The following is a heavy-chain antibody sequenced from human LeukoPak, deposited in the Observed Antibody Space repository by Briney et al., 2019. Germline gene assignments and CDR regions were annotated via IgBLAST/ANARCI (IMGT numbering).Heavy chain of an antibody. Sequence: GGSMILSCAASVFYFSSNSMGWVRQAPWKGLEWVSSIVVSGGRTYYADSVKGRFTISRDNSKNTLYLQMNSLRAEDTAVYYCAKDQSYSTGGGTFDHWGQGTLVTVSS. CDR1: VFYFSSNS. CDR2: IVVSGGRT. J-gene: IGHJ4*02. V-gene: IGHV3-23*01. CDR3: AKDQSYSTGGGTFDH. D-gene: IGHD6-25*01.